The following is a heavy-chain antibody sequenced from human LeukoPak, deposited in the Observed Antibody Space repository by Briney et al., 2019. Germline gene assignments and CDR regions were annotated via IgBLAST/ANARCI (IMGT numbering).Heavy chain of an antibody. CDR3: AKGGGATYYDLDHRL. D-gene: IGHD3-22*01. CDR1: GFTFSSYS. J-gene: IGHJ4*02. Sequence: GGSLRLSCAASGFTFSSYSMNWVRQAPGKGLEWVSSISSSSSYIYYADSVKGRFTISRDNAKNTLYLQMNSLRAEDTAVYYCAKGGGATYYDLDHRLWGQGTLATVSS. CDR2: ISSSSSYI. V-gene: IGHV3-21*04.